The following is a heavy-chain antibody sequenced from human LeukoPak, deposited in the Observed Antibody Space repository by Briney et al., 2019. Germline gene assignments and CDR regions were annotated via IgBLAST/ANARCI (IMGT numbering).Heavy chain of an antibody. CDR2: ISAYNGNT. Sequence: ASVKVSCKASGYTFTSYGISWVRQAPGQGLEWMGWISAYNGNTNYAQKLQGRVTMTTDTSTSTAYMELRSLRSDDTAVYYCARESPLNDFRSGYYHNFDYWGQGTLVTVSS. J-gene: IGHJ4*02. D-gene: IGHD3-3*01. CDR1: GYTFTSYG. V-gene: IGHV1-18*01. CDR3: ARESPLNDFRSGYYHNFDY.